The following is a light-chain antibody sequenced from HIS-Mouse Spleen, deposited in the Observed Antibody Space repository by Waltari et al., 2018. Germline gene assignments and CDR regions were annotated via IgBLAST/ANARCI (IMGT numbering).Light chain of an antibody. Sequence: QSALTQPASVSGSPGQSITISCTATSSYVGSYNLVPWYQQHPGKAPKLMIYEGSKRPSGVSNRFSGSKSGNTASLTISGLQAEDEADYYCCSYAGSSTLVFGGGTKLTVL. CDR1: SSYVGSYNL. V-gene: IGLV2-23*01. J-gene: IGLJ3*02. CDR2: EGS. CDR3: CSYAGSSTLV.